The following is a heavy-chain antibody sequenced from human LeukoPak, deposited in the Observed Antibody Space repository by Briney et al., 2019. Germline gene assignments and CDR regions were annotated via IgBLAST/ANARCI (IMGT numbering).Heavy chain of an antibody. CDR3: VKDKGGSWGEKYYFES. Sequence: GGSLRLSCAASGFTFSTYAMSWVRQAPGKGLEWVALIWYEGNNEYYADSVKGRFSISRDDSKNTLYLHMNSLRAEDTAVYYCVKDKGGSWGEKYYFESWGQGTLVTVSS. CDR1: GFTFSTYA. V-gene: IGHV3-33*06. CDR2: IWYEGNNE. J-gene: IGHJ4*02. D-gene: IGHD6-13*01.